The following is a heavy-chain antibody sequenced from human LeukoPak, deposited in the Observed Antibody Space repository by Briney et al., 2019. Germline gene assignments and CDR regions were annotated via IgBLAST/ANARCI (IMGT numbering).Heavy chain of an antibody. D-gene: IGHD6-13*01. J-gene: IGHJ4*02. CDR3: ARVGSWYGWAYFDY. CDR1: GGSMSSYY. Sequence: PSETLSLTCTVSGGSMSSYYWSWIRQPPGKGLEWIGYIYYSGSTNYNPSLKSRVTISVDTSKNQFSLKLSSVTAADTAVYYCARVGSWYGWAYFDYWGQGTLVTVSS. CDR2: IYYSGST. V-gene: IGHV4-59*01.